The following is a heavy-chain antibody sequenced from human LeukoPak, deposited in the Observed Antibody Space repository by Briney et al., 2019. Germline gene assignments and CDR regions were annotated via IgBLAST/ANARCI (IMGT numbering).Heavy chain of an antibody. J-gene: IGHJ6*03. CDR2: INHSGST. CDR3: ARGRNTYYYYMDV. Sequence: SETLSLTCAVYGGSFSGYYWSWIRQPPGKGLEWIEEINHSGSTNYNPSLKSRVTISVDTSKNQFSLKLSSVTAADTAVYYCARGRNTYYYYMDVWGKGTTVTVSS. D-gene: IGHD1-14*01. CDR1: GGSFSGYY. V-gene: IGHV4-34*01.